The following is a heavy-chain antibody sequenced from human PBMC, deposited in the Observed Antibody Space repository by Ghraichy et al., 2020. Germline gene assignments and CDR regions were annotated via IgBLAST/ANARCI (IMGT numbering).Heavy chain of an antibody. CDR1: GGSISSYY. J-gene: IGHJ5*02. Sequence: SETLSLTCTVSGGSISSYYWSWIRQPPGKGLEWIGYIYYSGSTNYIPSLKSRVTISVDTSKNQFSLMLSSVTAADTAVYYCARNSGWYKVGWFDPWGQGTLVTVSS. V-gene: IGHV4-59*01. CDR3: ARNSGWYKVGWFDP. CDR2: IYYSGST. D-gene: IGHD6-19*01.